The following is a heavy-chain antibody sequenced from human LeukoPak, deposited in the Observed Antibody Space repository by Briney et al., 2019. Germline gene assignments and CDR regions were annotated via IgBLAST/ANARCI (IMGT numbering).Heavy chain of an antibody. CDR2: IYSGGST. V-gene: IGHV3-53*01. D-gene: IGHD2-2*02. J-gene: IGHJ4*02. CDR3: TRGPREYPYYFDY. CDR1: GFTVSSNY. Sequence: PGGSLRLSCAASGFTVSSNYMSWVRQAPGKGLEWVSLIYSGGSTYYADSVKGRFTISRDNSKNTLYLQMNSLRAEDTAVYYCTRGPREYPYYFDYWGQGTLVTVSS.